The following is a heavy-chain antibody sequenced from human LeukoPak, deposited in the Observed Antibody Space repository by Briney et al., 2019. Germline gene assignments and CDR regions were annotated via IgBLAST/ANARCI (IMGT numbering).Heavy chain of an antibody. CDR2: IYYSGST. Sequence: MPSETLSLTCTVSGGSISSYYWSWIRQLPGKGLEWIGYIYYSGSTNYNPSLKSRVTISVDTSKNQFSLKLSSVTAADTAVYYCARVGYSSSWFYYYYMDVWGKGTTVTVSS. CDR3: ARVGYSSSWFYYYYMDV. V-gene: IGHV4-59*01. J-gene: IGHJ6*03. CDR1: GGSISSYY. D-gene: IGHD6-13*01.